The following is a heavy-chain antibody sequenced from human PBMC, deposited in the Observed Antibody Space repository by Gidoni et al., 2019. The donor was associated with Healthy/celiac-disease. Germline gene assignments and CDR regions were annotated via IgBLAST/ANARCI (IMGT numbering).Heavy chain of an antibody. CDR3: AREEAFGMDV. J-gene: IGHJ6*02. CDR1: GFTFSSYG. CDR2: IWYDGINK. Sequence: QVQLVESGGGVVQPGRSLRLSCAASGFTFSSYGMHWVRQAPGKGREWVAVIWYDGINKYYADSVKGRFTISRDNSKNTLYLQMNSLRAEDTAVYYCAREEAFGMDVWGQGTTDTVFS. V-gene: IGHV3-33*01.